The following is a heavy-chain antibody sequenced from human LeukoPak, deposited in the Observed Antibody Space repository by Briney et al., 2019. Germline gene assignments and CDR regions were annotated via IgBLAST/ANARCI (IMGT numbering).Heavy chain of an antibody. V-gene: IGHV3-48*03. J-gene: IGHJ4*02. D-gene: IGHD5-18*01. CDR3: ARGFRDTAMFLDY. CDR1: GISFSSYE. Sequence: GGSLRLSCAASGISFSSYEMNWVRQAPGKGLEWISCISSSGTTMYYADSVKGRFTISRDNAKNSLYLQMNSLRAEDTAVYYCARGFRDTAMFLDYWGQGTLVTVSS. CDR2: ISSSGTTM.